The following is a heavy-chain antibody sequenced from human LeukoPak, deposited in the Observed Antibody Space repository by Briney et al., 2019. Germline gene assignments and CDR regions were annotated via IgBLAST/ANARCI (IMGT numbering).Heavy chain of an antibody. Sequence: SETLSLTCTVSGGSIGSGGYYWSWIRQPPGKGLERIGYIYYSGSTYYYPSLKSRVTISIDTSKNQFSLRLTSVTAAVTAVYYCARDRWFPSPYGMDVWGQGTTVTVSS. D-gene: IGHD3-10*01. CDR2: IYYSGST. V-gene: IGHV4-30-4*01. CDR1: GGSIGSGGYY. J-gene: IGHJ6*02. CDR3: ARDRWFPSPYGMDV.